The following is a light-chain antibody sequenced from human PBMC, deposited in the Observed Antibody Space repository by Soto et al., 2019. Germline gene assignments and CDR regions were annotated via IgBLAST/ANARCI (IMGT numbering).Light chain of an antibody. V-gene: IGKV1-27*01. CDR3: QKYDSPLLT. CDR2: AAS. J-gene: IGKJ4*01. CDR1: QGISTY. Sequence: DIPMTQSPSSLSASVGDRVTIACRASQGISTYLAWYQQKPGKVPKLLIYAASALQSGVPSRFSGSGSGTDFTLTISSLQPEDVATYYCQKYDSPLLTFGGGTRVEIK.